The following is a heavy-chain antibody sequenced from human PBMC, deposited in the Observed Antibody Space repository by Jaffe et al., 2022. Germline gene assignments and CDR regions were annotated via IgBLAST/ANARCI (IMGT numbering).Heavy chain of an antibody. D-gene: IGHD4-17*01. CDR3: ARGTTVYGDHAPNWFDP. J-gene: IGHJ5*02. V-gene: IGHV3-74*01. Sequence: EVQLVESGGGLVQPGGSLRLSCAASGFTFSSYWMHWVRQAPGKGLVWVSRINSDGSSTSYADSVKGRFTISRDNAKNTLYLQMNSLRAEDTAVYYCARGTTVYGDHAPNWFDPWGQGTLVTVSS. CDR1: GFTFSSYW. CDR2: INSDGSST.